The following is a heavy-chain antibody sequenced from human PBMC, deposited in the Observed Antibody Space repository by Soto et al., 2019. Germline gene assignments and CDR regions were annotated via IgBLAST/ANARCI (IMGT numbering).Heavy chain of an antibody. D-gene: IGHD5-12*01. CDR1: GFTFSSYS. Sequence: EVQLVESGGGLVQPGGSLRLYCAASGFTFSSYSMNWVRQAPGKGLEWVSYISSSSSTISYADSVKGRFTISRDNAQNSLYLNINSLRDEDTAVYYCARGGYSGDYFDYWGQGTLVTVSS. CDR3: ARGGYSGDYFDY. J-gene: IGHJ4*02. CDR2: ISSSSSTI. V-gene: IGHV3-48*02.